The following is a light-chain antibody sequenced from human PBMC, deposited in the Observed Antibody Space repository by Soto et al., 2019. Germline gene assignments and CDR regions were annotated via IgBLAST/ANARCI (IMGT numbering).Light chain of an antibody. J-gene: IGLJ1*01. CDR3: AAWDNSLKAYV. Sequence: QLVLTQPPSASGTPGQRVTISCSGSSSNIGGNPVNWYRQLPGTAPKLLIYNNNQRPSGVPDRFSGSKSGTSASLAISGLQPEDEADYYCAAWDNSLKAYVFGTGTQLTVL. CDR1: SSNIGGNP. CDR2: NNN. V-gene: IGLV1-44*01.